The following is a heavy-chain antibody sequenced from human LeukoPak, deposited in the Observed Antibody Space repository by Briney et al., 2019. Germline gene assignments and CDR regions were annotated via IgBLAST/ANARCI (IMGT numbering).Heavy chain of an antibody. CDR3: APPPYYYETNGYSVA. D-gene: IGHD3-22*01. J-gene: IGHJ5*02. CDR1: GDSISSDGYA. Sequence: SETLSLTCAVSGDSISSDGYAWNWIRQPPGKGLEWIGYIYYSGSTYFNPSLKSRVTMSVDTSKNQFSLRLSSVTAADTAVYYCAPPPYYYETNGYSVAWGQGTLVTVSS. V-gene: IGHV4-30-4*07. CDR2: IYYSGST.